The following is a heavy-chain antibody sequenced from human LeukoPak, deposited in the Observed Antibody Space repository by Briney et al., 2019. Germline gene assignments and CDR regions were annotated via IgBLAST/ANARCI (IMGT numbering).Heavy chain of an antibody. CDR3: AKTKPYGTTWYGGID. J-gene: IGHJ4*02. Sequence: PGGSLRLSCAASGFTFSSYSMNWVRQAPGKGLEWVSYISSSSSTIYYADSVKGRFTISRDNAKDSLYLQMNSLRAEDTAVYYCAKTKPYGTTWYGGIDWGQGALVTVSS. CDR2: ISSSSSTI. D-gene: IGHD6-13*01. V-gene: IGHV3-48*01. CDR1: GFTFSSYS.